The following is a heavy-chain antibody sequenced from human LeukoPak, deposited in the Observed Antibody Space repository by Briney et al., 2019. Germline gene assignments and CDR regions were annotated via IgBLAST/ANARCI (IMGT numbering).Heavy chain of an antibody. Sequence: SVKVSCKASGGTFSSYAISWVRQAPGQGLEWMGRIIPILGIANYAQKFQGRVTITADKSTSTAYMELSSLRSEDTAVYYCARILGYCSSTSCGNWFDPPGPGNPGHRLL. CDR3: ARILGYCSSTSCGNWFDP. CDR2: IIPILGIA. V-gene: IGHV1-69*04. D-gene: IGHD2-2*01. CDR1: GGTFSSYA. J-gene: IGHJ5*02.